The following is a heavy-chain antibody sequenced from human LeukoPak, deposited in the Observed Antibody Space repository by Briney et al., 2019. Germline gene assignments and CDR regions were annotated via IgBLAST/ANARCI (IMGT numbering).Heavy chain of an antibody. Sequence: SETLSLTCTVSGGSISSYYWSWIRQPPGKGLEWIGYIYYSGSTNYNPSLKSRVTISVDTSKNQFSLKLSSVTAADTAVYYCAREARSVYSSGSHWGKWGQGTLVTVSS. CDR3: AREARSVYSSGSHWGK. J-gene: IGHJ4*02. D-gene: IGHD3-22*01. V-gene: IGHV4-59*01. CDR2: IYYSGST. CDR1: GGSISSYY.